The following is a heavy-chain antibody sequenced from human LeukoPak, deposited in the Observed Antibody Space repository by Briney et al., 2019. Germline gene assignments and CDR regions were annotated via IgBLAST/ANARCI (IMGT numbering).Heavy chain of an antibody. CDR2: ISYDGSNK. J-gene: IGHJ4*02. D-gene: IGHD6-19*01. V-gene: IGHV3-30*03. Sequence: GGSLRLSCAASGFTFSSYGMHWVRQAPGKGLEWVAVISYDGSNKYYADSVKGRFTISRDKSKNTVYLQMNSLRAEDTAVYYCASLQVAGTVGDYWGQGTLVTVSS. CDR3: ASLQVAGTVGDY. CDR1: GFTFSSYG.